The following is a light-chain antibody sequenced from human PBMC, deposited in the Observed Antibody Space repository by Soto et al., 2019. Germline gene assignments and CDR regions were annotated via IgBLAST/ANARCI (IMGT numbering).Light chain of an antibody. V-gene: IGLV1-44*01. Sequence: LTQPPSASGTPGQRVTISCSGSSSNIGTNTVNWYQQLPGTAPKLLIYSNNQRPSGVPDRFSGSKSGTSASLAITGLQSEDEADYYCAAWDDSLNGHVVFGGGTKVTVL. J-gene: IGLJ2*01. CDR2: SNN. CDR3: AAWDDSLNGHVV. CDR1: SSNIGTNT.